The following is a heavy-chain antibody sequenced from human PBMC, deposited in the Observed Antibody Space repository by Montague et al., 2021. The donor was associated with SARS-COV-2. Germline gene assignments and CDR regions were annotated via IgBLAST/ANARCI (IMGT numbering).Heavy chain of an antibody. V-gene: IGHV4-59*08. Sequence: SETLSLTCTVSGDSISNYYWSWIRRPPGKGLEWLGYIYYSGSTNXNPSLKSRVTISVDTSTNQFSLRLSSVTAADTAAYYCARLPYILPGYAYFDFWGQGSLVTVSS. D-gene: IGHD3-9*01. CDR3: ARLPYILPGYAYFDF. CDR2: IYYSGST. J-gene: IGHJ4*02. CDR1: GDSISNYY.